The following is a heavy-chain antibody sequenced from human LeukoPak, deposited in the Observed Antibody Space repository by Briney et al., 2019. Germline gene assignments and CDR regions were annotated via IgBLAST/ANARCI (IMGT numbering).Heavy chain of an antibody. CDR2: ISYDGSNK. V-gene: IGHV3-30*04. D-gene: IGHD1-20*01. CDR1: GFTFSSYA. J-gene: IGHJ3*02. Sequence: GGSLRLSCAASGFTFSSYAMHWVRQAPGKGLEWVAVISYDGSNKYYADSVKGRFTISRDNAKNSLYLQMNSLRAEDTAVYYCARGLNWNMAFDIWGQGTMVTVSS. CDR3: ARGLNWNMAFDI.